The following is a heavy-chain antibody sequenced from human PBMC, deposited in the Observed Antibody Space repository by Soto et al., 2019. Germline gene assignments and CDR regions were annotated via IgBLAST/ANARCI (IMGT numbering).Heavy chain of an antibody. CDR2: ISGSGGNT. V-gene: IGHV3-23*01. D-gene: IGHD1-26*01. Sequence: EVQLLESGGDLVQPGGSLRLSCAASGFTFISYAMNWVRQAPGKGLEWVSAISGSGGNTFYADSVKGRFTISRDNSKNTLFLQMHSLRAEDTAIYYCAMLNSGSYSYHGMDVWGQGTTVTVSS. CDR3: AMLNSGSYSYHGMDV. CDR1: GFTFISYA. J-gene: IGHJ6*02.